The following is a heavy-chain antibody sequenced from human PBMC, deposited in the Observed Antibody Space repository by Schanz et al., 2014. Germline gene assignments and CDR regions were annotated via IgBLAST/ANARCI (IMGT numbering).Heavy chain of an antibody. CDR3: ASAVATIRADSFDI. D-gene: IGHD5-12*01. J-gene: IGHJ3*02. CDR1: RIIFGTYS. Sequence: EVQLEESGGGLVKPGGSLRLSCTASRIIFGTYSMNWIRQTPKGLEWVSSINSRSNFIYYADSVKGRFTISRDNAKNSLYLQMNSLRAEDTAVYYCASAVATIRADSFDIWGQGTMVAVSS. V-gene: IGHV3-21*01. CDR2: INSRSNFI.